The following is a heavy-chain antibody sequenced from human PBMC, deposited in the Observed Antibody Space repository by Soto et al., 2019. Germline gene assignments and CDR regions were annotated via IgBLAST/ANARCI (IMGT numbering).Heavy chain of an antibody. V-gene: IGHV4-39*01. Sequence: WIRQPPGKGLEWIGSIYYSGSTYYSPSLKSRVTISVDTSKNQFSLKLSSVTAEDTAVYYCSTEKYYFDYWGQGTLVTVSS. CDR3: STEKYYFDY. CDR2: IYYSGST. J-gene: IGHJ4*02.